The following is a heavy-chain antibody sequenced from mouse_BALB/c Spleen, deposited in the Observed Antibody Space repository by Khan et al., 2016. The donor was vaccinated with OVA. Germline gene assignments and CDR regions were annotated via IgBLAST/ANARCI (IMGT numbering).Heavy chain of an antibody. J-gene: IGHJ2*01. CDR2: IYPGTDNT. D-gene: IGHD1-1*01. CDR3: AREEALYYFAY. Sequence: QVQLKQSGAELVRPGASVKLSCKTSGYTFTSYWIHWVKQRSGQGLEWIARIYPGTDNTYYNEKLRDKATLTADKSSSTAYIQLSSLKSEDSAVYFCAREEALYYFAYWGQGTTLTVSA. V-gene: IGHV1-76*01. CDR1: GYTFTSYW.